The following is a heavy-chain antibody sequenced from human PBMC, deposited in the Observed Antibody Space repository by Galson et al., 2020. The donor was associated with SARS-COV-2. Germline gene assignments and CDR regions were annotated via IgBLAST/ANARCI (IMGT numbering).Heavy chain of an antibody. Sequence: GGSLRLSCAASGFTFSTYWMHWVRQAPGKGLVWISRINSDGSSTRYADSVKGRFTISRDNAKNTLYMQMNSLRAEDTAVYYCAKEYYYDSSGPLDVFDIWGQGTMVTVSS. V-gene: IGHV3-74*01. CDR1: GFTFSTYW. CDR2: INSDGSST. J-gene: IGHJ3*02. CDR3: AKEYYYDSSGPLDVFDI. D-gene: IGHD3-22*01.